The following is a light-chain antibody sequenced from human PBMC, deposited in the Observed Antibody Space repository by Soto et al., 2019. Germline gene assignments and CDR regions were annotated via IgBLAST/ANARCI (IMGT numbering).Light chain of an antibody. V-gene: IGKV1-33*01. J-gene: IGKJ4*01. Sequence: DIQMTQSPSSLSASVGDRVTITCQASQDISNYLNWYQQKPGKAPQLLIYDASNLETGVPSRFSGSGSGTDFTFTISSLQPEEIATYYCQQYDNLPLTFGVGTKVEIK. CDR1: QDISNY. CDR3: QQYDNLPLT. CDR2: DAS.